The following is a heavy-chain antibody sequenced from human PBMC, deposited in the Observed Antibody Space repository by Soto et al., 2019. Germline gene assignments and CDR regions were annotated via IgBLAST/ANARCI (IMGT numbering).Heavy chain of an antibody. D-gene: IGHD3-22*01. J-gene: IGHJ4*02. CDR2: INPSGGST. CDR1: GYTLIMYY. CDR3: ARSPYSSGYHYPIAY. Sequence: ASVKVSCKASGYTLIMYYIHWMRQAPGQGLEWMGLINPSGGSTTYAQKFQGRVTMTRDTSTSTVYMDLSSLRSEDTAVYYCARSPYSSGYHYPIAYWGQGTQVTVSS. V-gene: IGHV1-46*01.